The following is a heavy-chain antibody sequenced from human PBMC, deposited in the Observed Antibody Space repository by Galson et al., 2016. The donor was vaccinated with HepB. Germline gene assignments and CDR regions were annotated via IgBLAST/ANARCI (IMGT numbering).Heavy chain of an antibody. CDR2: ISSSSSNI. Sequence: SLRLSCAGSGFTFSNYSMNWVRQAPGKGLEWVSDISSSSSNIYYADSVTGRFTISRDNAKNSLYLQMNSLRAEDTAVYYCARDVGDSSGYFLYYFDYWGQGTLVTVSS. J-gene: IGHJ4*02. D-gene: IGHD3-22*01. CDR1: GFTFSNYS. CDR3: ARDVGDSSGYFLYYFDY. V-gene: IGHV3-21*04.